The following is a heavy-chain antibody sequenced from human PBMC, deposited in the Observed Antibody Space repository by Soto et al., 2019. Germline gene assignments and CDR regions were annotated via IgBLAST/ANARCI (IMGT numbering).Heavy chain of an antibody. V-gene: IGHV1-69*01. J-gene: IGHJ6*02. Sequence: HVQLVQSGAEVRKPGSSVTISCKASGGPFSRYTFTWVRQAPGQGLEWMGGITPILGSANYAQKFQGSVTITADETTTTVKMQRSSLRSEDTAVFYCARHVASVGPTADSYCGMHAWGQGTSVIVSS. CDR2: ITPILGSA. D-gene: IGHD1-26*01. CDR1: GGPFSRYT. CDR3: ARHVASVGPTADSYCGMHA.